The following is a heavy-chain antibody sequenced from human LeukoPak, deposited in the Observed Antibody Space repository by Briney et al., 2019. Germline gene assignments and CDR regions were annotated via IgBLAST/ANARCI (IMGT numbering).Heavy chain of an antibody. J-gene: IGHJ4*02. D-gene: IGHD3-22*01. V-gene: IGHV5-51*01. Sequence: GESLKISCEASGYNFIHYWIGWVRQVPGKGLEWMGIIYPADSDTKYSPSFHGQVTISADKSISTAYLQLVNLKPSDTAIYYCARRNWNSGYYLDLWGQGTPATVSS. CDR2: IYPADSDT. CDR1: GYNFIHYW. CDR3: ARRNWNSGYYLDL.